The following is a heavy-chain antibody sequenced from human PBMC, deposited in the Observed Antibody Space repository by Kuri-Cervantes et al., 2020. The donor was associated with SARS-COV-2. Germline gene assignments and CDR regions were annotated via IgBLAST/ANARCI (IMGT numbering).Heavy chain of an antibody. CDR2: IYTSGST. CDR1: GGSISSSSYY. D-gene: IGHD6-19*01. Sequence: SETLSLTCTVSGGSISSSSYYWGWIRQPPGKGLEWIGRIYTSGSTNYNPSLKSRVTISVDTSKNQFSLKLSSVTAADTAVYYCARDASRGAVAGFDYWGQGTLVTVSS. V-gene: IGHV4-39*07. CDR3: ARDASRGAVAGFDY. J-gene: IGHJ4*02.